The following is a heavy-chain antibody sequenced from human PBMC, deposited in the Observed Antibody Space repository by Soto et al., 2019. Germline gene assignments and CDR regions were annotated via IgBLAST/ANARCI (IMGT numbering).Heavy chain of an antibody. V-gene: IGHV1-46*01. CDR3: ARDIVVVPAAIPGMDV. CDR2: INPSGGST. J-gene: IGHJ6*02. Sequence: ASVKVSCKASGYTFTSYYMHWVRQAPGQGLEWMGIINPSGGSTSYAQKLQGRVTMTRDTSTSTVYMELSSLRSEDTAVYYCARDIVVVPAAIPGMDVWGRGTTVTVSS. D-gene: IGHD2-2*01. CDR1: GYTFTSYY.